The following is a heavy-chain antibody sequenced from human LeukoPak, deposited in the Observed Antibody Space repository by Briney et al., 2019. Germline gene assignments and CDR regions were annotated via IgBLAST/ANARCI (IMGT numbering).Heavy chain of an antibody. Sequence: GGSLRLSCAASGFTFSSYAMHWVRQAPGKGLEWVAVISYDGSNKYYADSVKGRFTISRDNSKNTLYLQMNSLRAEDTAVYYCARDLIVVVPAAIKGDYYGMDVWGQGTTVTVSS. J-gene: IGHJ6*02. CDR3: ARDLIVVVPAAIKGDYYGMDV. CDR2: ISYDGSNK. V-gene: IGHV3-30-3*01. D-gene: IGHD2-2*02. CDR1: GFTFSSYA.